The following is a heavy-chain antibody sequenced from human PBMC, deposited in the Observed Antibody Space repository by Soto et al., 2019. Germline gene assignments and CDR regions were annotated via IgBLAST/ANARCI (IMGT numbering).Heavy chain of an antibody. CDR1: EHTFTNYG. J-gene: IGHJ4*02. Sequence: QVQLVQSGAEVKKPGASVRVSCKASEHTFTNYGINWVRLAPGQGLEWMGWINTYSGNTIYAQKFQDRLTTTTDTSTNTACMELSSLTSDDTAVFYCAGGQGSLIPYYFDSWGQGTLVTVSS. CDR2: INTYSGNT. V-gene: IGHV1-18*04. CDR3: AGGQGSLIPYYFDS. D-gene: IGHD2-2*01.